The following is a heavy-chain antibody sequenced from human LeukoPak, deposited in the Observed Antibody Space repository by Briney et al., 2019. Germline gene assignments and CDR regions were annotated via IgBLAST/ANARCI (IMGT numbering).Heavy chain of an antibody. J-gene: IGHJ4*02. Sequence: GGSLRLSCAASGFTFSSYSVNWVRQAPGKGLEWVSSISSSSSYIYYADSVKGRFTISRDNAKNSLYLQMNSLRDEDTALNYCTSYSGSYVVTLGYWGQGTLVTVSS. D-gene: IGHD1-26*01. CDR3: TSYSGSYVVTLGY. V-gene: IGHV3-21*01. CDR1: GFTFSSYS. CDR2: ISSSSSYI.